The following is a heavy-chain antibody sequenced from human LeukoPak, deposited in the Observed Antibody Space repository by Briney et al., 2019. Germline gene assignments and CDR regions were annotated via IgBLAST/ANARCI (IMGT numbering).Heavy chain of an antibody. D-gene: IGHD3-22*01. V-gene: IGHV4-39*07. Sequence: SETLSLTCLVLGDSITRASHYWGWIRQPPGKGLEWLGSLSPSGGTYHNPSLKSRVTISVDTSKNQFSLKLSSVTAADTAVYYCARGGVYYYDSSGDRPLDYWGQGTLVTVSS. CDR1: GDSITRASHY. CDR2: LSPSGGT. CDR3: ARGGVYYYDSSGDRPLDY. J-gene: IGHJ4*02.